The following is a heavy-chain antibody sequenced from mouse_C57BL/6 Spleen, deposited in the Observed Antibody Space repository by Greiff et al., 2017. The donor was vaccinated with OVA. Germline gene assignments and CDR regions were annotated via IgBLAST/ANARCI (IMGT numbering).Heavy chain of an antibody. V-gene: IGHV1-55*01. D-gene: IGHD1-1*01. CDR3: ARYYYGSSHYYAMDY. Sequence: QVQLQQPGAELVKPGASVKMSCKASGYTFTSYWITWVKQRPGQGLEWIGDIYPGSGSTNYNEKFKSKATLTVDTSSSTAYMQLSSLTSEDSAVYYCARYYYGSSHYYAMDYWGQGTSVTVSS. J-gene: IGHJ4*01. CDR2: IYPGSGST. CDR1: GYTFTSYW.